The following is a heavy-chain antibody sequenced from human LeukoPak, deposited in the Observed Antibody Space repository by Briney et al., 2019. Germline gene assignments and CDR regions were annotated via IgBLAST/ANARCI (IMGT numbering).Heavy chain of an antibody. CDR2: ISASGGST. J-gene: IGHJ4*02. V-gene: IGHV3-23*01. Sequence: QTGGSLRLSCAASGFTFSSYAMSWVRQAPGKGLEWVSSISASGGSTDYADSVKGRFTISRDNSKSTLCLQMNSLRAEDTAVYYCAKSATLNFDYWGQGTLVTVSS. CDR1: GFTFSSYA. CDR3: AKSATLNFDY.